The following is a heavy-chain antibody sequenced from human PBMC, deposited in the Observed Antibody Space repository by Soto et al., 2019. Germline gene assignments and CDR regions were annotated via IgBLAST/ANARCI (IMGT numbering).Heavy chain of an antibody. J-gene: IGHJ4*02. CDR3: AKSSAARLAVKKTFDY. Sequence: GGSLRLSCAASGFTFSSYAMSWVRKAPGKGLEWVSALSGSGVSTYYADSVKGRFTISRDNSKNTLYLQMNSLRAEDTAVYYCAKSSAARLAVKKTFDYWGQGTLVTVAS. D-gene: IGHD6-6*01. CDR1: GFTFSSYA. V-gene: IGHV3-23*01. CDR2: LSGSGVST.